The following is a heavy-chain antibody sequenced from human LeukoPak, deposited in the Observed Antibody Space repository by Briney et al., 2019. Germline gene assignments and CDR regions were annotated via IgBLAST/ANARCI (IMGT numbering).Heavy chain of an antibody. J-gene: IGHJ5*02. V-gene: IGHV1-18*01. CDR1: GYTFTSCG. D-gene: IGHD2-15*01. CDR2: ISAYNGNT. Sequence: ASVKVSCKASGYTFTSCGISWVRQAPGQGLEWMGWISAYNGNTNYAQKLQGRVTMTTDTSTSTAYMELRSLRSDDTAVYYCARTGYCSGGSCGRDWFDPWGQGTLVTVSS. CDR3: ARTGYCSGGSCGRDWFDP.